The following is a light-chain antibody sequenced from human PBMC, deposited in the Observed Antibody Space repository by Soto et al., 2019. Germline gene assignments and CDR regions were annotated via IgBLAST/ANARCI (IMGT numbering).Light chain of an antibody. J-gene: IGLJ2*01. V-gene: IGLV1-36*01. Sequence: QSVLTQPPSVSEAPRQRVTISCSGSRSNIENNAVNWYQQLPGKAPKLLIYYDDLLPSGVSDRFSGSKSGTSASLAISGLQSEDEADYYCAVWDDNLNGVVFGGGTKLTVL. CDR1: RSNIENNA. CDR2: YDD. CDR3: AVWDDNLNGVV.